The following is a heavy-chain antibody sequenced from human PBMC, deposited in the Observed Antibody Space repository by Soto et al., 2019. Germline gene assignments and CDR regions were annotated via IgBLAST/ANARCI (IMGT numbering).Heavy chain of an antibody. CDR2: INAGNGNT. J-gene: IGHJ3*02. Sequence: QVQLVQSGAEVKKPGASVKVSCKASGYTFTNYAMHWVRQAPGQRPEWMGWINAGNGNTKFSHRFQGRVTITRDTYTNIAYMELSSLTSGDTAVYYCATAPFCSTTTCSDAFDIWGQGTMVTVSS. CDR1: GYTFTNYA. V-gene: IGHV1-3*01. D-gene: IGHD2-2*01. CDR3: ATAPFCSTTTCSDAFDI.